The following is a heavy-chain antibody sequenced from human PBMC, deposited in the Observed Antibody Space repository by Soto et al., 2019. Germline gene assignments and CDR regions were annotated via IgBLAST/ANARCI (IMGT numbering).Heavy chain of an antibody. CDR1: GFTFIGFD. V-gene: IGHV3-13*01. D-gene: IGHD2-15*01. J-gene: IGHJ4*02. CDR3: ARGQEVGAHFFDS. Sequence: PGGSLRLSCEASGFTFIGFDMHWVRQPTGKGLEWVSTIGTAGDTYYAVSVKGRFTISRDNAKNSLSLQMNSLRAGDTAVYFCARGQEVGAHFFDSWGQGTQVTVSS. CDR2: IGTAGDT.